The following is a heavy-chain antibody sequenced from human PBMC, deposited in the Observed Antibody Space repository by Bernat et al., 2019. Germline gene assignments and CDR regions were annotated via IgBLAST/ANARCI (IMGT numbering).Heavy chain of an antibody. Sequence: EVQLVESGGGLIQPGGFLRVSCAASGFTVNSNYMSWVRQAPGKGLEWVSVIYSGGSTYYADSVKGRFTISRDNSKNTLYLQMNSLRAEETAVYYCAREGVEAVTGKGPLGYWGQGTLVTVSS. V-gene: IGHV3-53*01. CDR1: GFTVNSNY. CDR2: IYSGGST. CDR3: AREGVEAVTGKGPLGY. D-gene: IGHD6-19*01. J-gene: IGHJ4*02.